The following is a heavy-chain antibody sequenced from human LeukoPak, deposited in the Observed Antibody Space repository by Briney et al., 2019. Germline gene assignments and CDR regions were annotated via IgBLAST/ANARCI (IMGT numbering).Heavy chain of an antibody. D-gene: IGHD5-24*01. Sequence: PGGSLRLSCAASGFTFKDYIMDWFRQAPGKGLEWVGRIRRGTNSYTTEYAASVKGRFTISRDDSKSIAYLQMNSLKTEDTAVYYCTRDRGEMATYDYWGQGTLVTVSS. CDR2: IRRGTNSYTT. J-gene: IGHJ4*02. V-gene: IGHV3-72*01. CDR1: GFTFKDYI. CDR3: TRDRGEMATYDY.